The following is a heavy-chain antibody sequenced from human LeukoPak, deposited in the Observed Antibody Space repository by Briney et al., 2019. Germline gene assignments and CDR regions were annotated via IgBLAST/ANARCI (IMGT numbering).Heavy chain of an antibody. CDR1: GYSISSGYY. CDR3: ARDDGSSWYVY. J-gene: IGHJ4*02. V-gene: IGHV4-38-2*02. D-gene: IGHD6-13*01. CDR2: IYHSGST. Sequence: SETLSLTCTVSGYSISSGYYWGWIRPPPGKGLEWIGIIYHSGSTYYNPSLKSRVTISVDTSKNQFSLKLSSVTAADTAVYYCARDDGSSWYVYWGQGTLVTVSS.